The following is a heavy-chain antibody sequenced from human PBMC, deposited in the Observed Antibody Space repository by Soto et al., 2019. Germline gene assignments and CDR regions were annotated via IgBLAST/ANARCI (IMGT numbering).Heavy chain of an antibody. J-gene: IGHJ4*02. CDR3: ARRSPITLGRGLIMYYFDS. CDR1: GGSISNSDYY. D-gene: IGHD3-10*01. Sequence: PSETLSLTCTVSGGSISNSDYYWDWIRQPPGKGLEWIGNVYYYGSTHYNPSLKSRVTISVDTSKNQFSLKLTSVTATDTAVYYCARRSPITLGRGLIMYYFDSWGQGTLVTVSS. CDR2: VYYYGST. V-gene: IGHV4-39*01.